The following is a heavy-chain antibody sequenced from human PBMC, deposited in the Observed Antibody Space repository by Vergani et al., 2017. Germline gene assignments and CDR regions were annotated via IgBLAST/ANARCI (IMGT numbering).Heavy chain of an antibody. Sequence: QVQLVQSGAEVKKPGSSVKVSCKASGGTFSSYAISWVRQAPGQGLEWMGGIIPIFGTANYAQKFPGRVTITADESTSTAYMELSSLRSEDTAVYYCARDRRSIAAAGNDWYFDLWGRGTLVTVSS. CDR1: GGTFSSYA. J-gene: IGHJ2*01. V-gene: IGHV1-69*13. CDR3: ARDRRSIAAAGNDWYFDL. CDR2: IIPIFGTA. D-gene: IGHD6-13*01.